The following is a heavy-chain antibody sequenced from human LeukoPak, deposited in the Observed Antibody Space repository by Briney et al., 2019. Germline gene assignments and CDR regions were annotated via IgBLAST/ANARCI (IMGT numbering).Heavy chain of an antibody. CDR2: MYTSGST. CDR1: GGSISSYY. Sequence: SETLSLTCTVSGGSISSYYWSWIRQPAGKGLEWIGRMYTSGSTNYNPSLKSRVTISVDTSKNQFSLKLSSVTAADTAVYYCARPAASYYYDSSGYYHYYYYYYMDVWGKGTTVTVSS. CDR3: ARPAASYYYDSSGYYHYYYYYYMDV. J-gene: IGHJ6*03. V-gene: IGHV4-4*07. D-gene: IGHD3-22*01.